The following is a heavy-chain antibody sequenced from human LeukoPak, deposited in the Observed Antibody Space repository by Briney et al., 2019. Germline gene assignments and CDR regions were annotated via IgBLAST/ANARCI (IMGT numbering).Heavy chain of an antibody. CDR3: ATNMITFGGVSPFDY. Sequence: GGSLRLSCAASGFTFSSYSMNWVRQAPGKGLEWVSSISSSSSYIYYADSVEGRFTISRDNAKNSLYLQMNSLRAEDTAVYYCATNMITFGGVSPFDYWGQGTLVTVSS. CDR2: ISSSSSYI. V-gene: IGHV3-21*01. D-gene: IGHD3-16*01. CDR1: GFTFSSYS. J-gene: IGHJ4*02.